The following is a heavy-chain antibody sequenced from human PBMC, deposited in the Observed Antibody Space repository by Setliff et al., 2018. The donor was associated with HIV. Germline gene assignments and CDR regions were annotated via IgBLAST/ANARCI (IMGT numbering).Heavy chain of an antibody. V-gene: IGHV4-31*03. CDR1: GFSISSDGFY. D-gene: IGHD3-3*01. Sequence: SSETLSLTCTLSGFSISSDGFYWNWIRQRPGKGLEWIGYIFGSGITYYNPSLKSRLRISIDTSANQFSVELSSVTAADTALYFCARSRPDTIFGVVIFDYWGQGKMVTVSS. CDR3: ARSRPDTIFGVVIFDY. J-gene: IGHJ4*02. CDR2: IFGSGIT.